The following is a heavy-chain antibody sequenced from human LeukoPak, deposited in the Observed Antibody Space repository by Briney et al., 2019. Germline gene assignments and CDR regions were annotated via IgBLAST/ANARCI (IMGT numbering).Heavy chain of an antibody. CDR3: AKDYQLRYFDWAVLDP. D-gene: IGHD3-9*01. Sequence: GGSLRLSCAASGFTFDDYAMHWVRQAPGKGLEWVSGISWNSGSIGYADSVKGRFTISRDNAKNSLYLQMNSLRAEDTALYYCAKDYQLRYFDWAVLDPWGQGTLVTVSS. V-gene: IGHV3-9*01. J-gene: IGHJ5*02. CDR1: GFTFDDYA. CDR2: ISWNSGSI.